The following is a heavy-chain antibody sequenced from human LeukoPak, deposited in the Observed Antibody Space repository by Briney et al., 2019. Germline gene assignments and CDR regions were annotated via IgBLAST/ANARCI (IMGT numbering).Heavy chain of an antibody. Sequence: GGSLRLSCAASGFTFSNYAMSWVRQAPGKGLEWIAAITGSDDATYYTDSVRGRFTIYRDNSKNTLHLQMSSLRAEDTAAYYWVKDCTVRGWGDGLGDVWGQGTLVSVST. CDR3: VKDCTVRGWGDGLGDV. CDR1: GFTFSNYA. CDR2: ITGSDDAT. V-gene: IGHV3-23*01. D-gene: IGHD3/OR15-3a*01. J-gene: IGHJ4*02.